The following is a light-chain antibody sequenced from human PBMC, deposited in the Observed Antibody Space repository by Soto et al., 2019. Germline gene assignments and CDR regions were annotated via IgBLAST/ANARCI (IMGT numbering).Light chain of an antibody. CDR1: QSVSSSY. CDR2: GAS. V-gene: IGKV3-20*01. Sequence: EIVLTQSPGTLSLSPGERATLSCRASQSVSSSYLAWYQQKPGQAPRLLIYGASSRATGIPDRFSGSGSGTDFPLTISRLEPEDLAVYYCQQYGSSTFTFGPGTKVDIK. CDR3: QQYGSSTFT. J-gene: IGKJ3*01.